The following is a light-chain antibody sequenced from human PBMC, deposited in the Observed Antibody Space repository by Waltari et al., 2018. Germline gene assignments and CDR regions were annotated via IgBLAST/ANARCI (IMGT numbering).Light chain of an antibody. V-gene: IGLV2-14*03. CDR2: DVT. Sequence: QSALTQPASVSGSPGQSITIPCTGTSSDIGSFHYVSWYQQHPGKAPKVLIYDVTNRPSGVSYRFSGSKSGNTASLTISGLQAEDEAYYHCASFISGSTSSVLFGGGTKLTVL. CDR3: ASFISGSTSSVL. CDR1: SSDIGSFHY. J-gene: IGLJ3*02.